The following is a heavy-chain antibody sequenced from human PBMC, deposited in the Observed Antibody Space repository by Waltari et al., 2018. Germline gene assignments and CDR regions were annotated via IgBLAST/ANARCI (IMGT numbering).Heavy chain of an antibody. Sequence: QVQLQESGPGLVKPSETLSLTCAVSGYSISRGYYWGWSRQPPGKGLEWIGSIYHSGSTYYNPSLKSRVTISVDTSKNQFSLKLSSVTAADTAVYYCARLGIAAHRFDPWGQGTLVTVSS. CDR1: GYSISRGYY. CDR2: IYHSGST. D-gene: IGHD6-6*01. J-gene: IGHJ5*02. V-gene: IGHV4-38-2*01. CDR3: ARLGIAAHRFDP.